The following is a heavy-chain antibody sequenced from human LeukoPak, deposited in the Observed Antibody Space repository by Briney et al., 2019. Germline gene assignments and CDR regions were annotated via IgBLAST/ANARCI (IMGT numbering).Heavy chain of an antibody. CDR1: GGSFSGYY. J-gene: IGHJ6*03. D-gene: IGHD3-3*01. CDR2: INHSGST. V-gene: IGHV4-34*01. Sequence: PSETLSLTCAVYGGSFSGYYWSWIRQPPGKGLEWIGEINHSGSTNYNPSLKSRVTISVDTSKNQFSLKLSSVTAADTAVYYCASSDYDFWSGYYTGALSYYMDVWSKGTTVTVSS. CDR3: ASSDYDFWSGYYTGALSYYMDV.